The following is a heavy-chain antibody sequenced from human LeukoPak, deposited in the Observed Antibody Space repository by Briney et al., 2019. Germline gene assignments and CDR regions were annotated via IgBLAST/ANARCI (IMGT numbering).Heavy chain of an antibody. J-gene: IGHJ4*02. Sequence: SETLSLTCTVSADSISSSSYYWGWVRQPPGKGLEWIGEINHSGSTNYNPSLKSRVTISVDTSKNQFSLKLSSVTAADTAVYYCARAEADYVGYAREFDYWGQGTLVTVSS. CDR1: ADSISSSSYY. V-gene: IGHV4-39*07. D-gene: IGHD3-16*01. CDR2: INHSGST. CDR3: ARAEADYVGYAREFDY.